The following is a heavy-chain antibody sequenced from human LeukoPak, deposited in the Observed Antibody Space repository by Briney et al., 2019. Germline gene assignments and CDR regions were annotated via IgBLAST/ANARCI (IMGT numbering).Heavy chain of an antibody. Sequence: PGGSLRLSCAASGFTFSSHWMNWVRQAPGKGLEWVANIKEDGSEKDYVDSVKGRFTISRDNAKNSLYLQIDSLRAEDTAVYYCARDRIGGEEYWGQGTLVTVSS. V-gene: IGHV3-7*01. J-gene: IGHJ4*02. CDR3: ARDRIGGEEY. CDR2: IKEDGSEK. D-gene: IGHD3-16*01. CDR1: GFTFSSHW.